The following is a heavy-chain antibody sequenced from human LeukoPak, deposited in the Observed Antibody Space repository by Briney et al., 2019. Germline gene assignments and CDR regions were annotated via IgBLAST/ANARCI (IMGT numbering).Heavy chain of an antibody. CDR1: GFTFSSHA. CDR2: INPSGDST. Sequence: GGSLRLSCAASGFTFSSHAMHWVRQAPGQGLEWMGIINPSGDSTSYAQKFQGRVTMTRDTSTSTVYMELSSLRSEDTAVYYCARASSGYYYFDYWGQGTLVTVSS. J-gene: IGHJ4*02. CDR3: ARASSGYYYFDY. D-gene: IGHD3-22*01. V-gene: IGHV1-46*01.